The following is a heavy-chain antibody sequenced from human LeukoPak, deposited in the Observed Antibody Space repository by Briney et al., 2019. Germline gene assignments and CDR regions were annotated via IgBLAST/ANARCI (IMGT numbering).Heavy chain of an antibody. V-gene: IGHV3-21*01. Sequence: GGSLRLCCAASGFTFSSYSMTWVRQAPGKGLEWVSSISSSSSYIYYVDSVKGRFTISRDNAKSSLYLQMNRLRAEDTAFYYCARGSSTVSGFDYWGQGTLVTVSS. CDR3: ARGSSTVSGFDY. CDR1: GFTFSSYS. J-gene: IGHJ4*02. D-gene: IGHD3-10*01. CDR2: ISSSSSYI.